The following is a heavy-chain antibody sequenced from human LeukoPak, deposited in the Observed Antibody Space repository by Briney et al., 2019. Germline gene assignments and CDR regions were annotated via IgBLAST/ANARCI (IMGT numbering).Heavy chain of an antibody. Sequence: GGSLRLSCAASGFTFSSYSMNWVRQAPGKGLEWVSSISSSSSSYIYYADSVKGRFTISRDNAKNSLYLQMNSLRAEDTAVYYCAKYIVATYYGDLDYWGQGTLVTVSS. CDR2: ISSSSSSYI. CDR3: AKYIVATYYGDLDY. CDR1: GFTFSSYS. V-gene: IGHV3-21*04. J-gene: IGHJ4*02. D-gene: IGHD5-12*01.